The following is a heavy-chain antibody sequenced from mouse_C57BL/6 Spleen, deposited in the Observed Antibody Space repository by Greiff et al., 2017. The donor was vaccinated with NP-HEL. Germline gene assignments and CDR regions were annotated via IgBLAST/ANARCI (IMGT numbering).Heavy chain of an antibody. V-gene: IGHV1-64*01. CDR1: GYTFTSYW. D-gene: IGHD4-1*01. Sequence: QVQLKQPGAELVKPGASVKLSCKASGYTFTSYWMHWVKQRPGQGLEWIGMIHPNSGSTNYNEKFKSKATLTVDKSSSTAYMQLSSLTSEDSAVYYCARKSNCFDYWGQGTTLTVSS. CDR2: IHPNSGST. J-gene: IGHJ2*01. CDR3: ARKSNCFDY.